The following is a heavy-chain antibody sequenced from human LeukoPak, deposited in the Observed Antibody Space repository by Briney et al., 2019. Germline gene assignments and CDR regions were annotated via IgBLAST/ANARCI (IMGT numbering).Heavy chain of an antibody. CDR1: GFTFSAYS. J-gene: IGHJ4*02. D-gene: IGHD3-9*01. CDR2: ISGSSSYI. CDR3: ASGVYYDN. Sequence: PGGSLRLSCAASGFTFSAYSMNWVRQAPGKGLEWGSSISGSSSYIYYADSVKGRFTISRDNARNSLYLQMNGLRAEDTAVYYCASGVYYDNWGQGTLVTVSS. V-gene: IGHV3-21*01.